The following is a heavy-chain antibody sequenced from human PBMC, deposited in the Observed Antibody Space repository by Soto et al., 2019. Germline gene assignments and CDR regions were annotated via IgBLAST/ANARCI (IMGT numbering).Heavy chain of an antibody. D-gene: IGHD2-15*01. CDR3: AKDLSGWVVAATLDYYYGMDV. J-gene: IGHJ6*02. CDR2: ISWNSGSI. V-gene: IGHV3-9*01. Sequence: EVQLVESGGGLVQPGRSLRLSCAASGFTFDDYAMHWVRQAPGKGLEWVSGISWNSGSIGYADSVKGRFTISRDNAKNSLYLQMNSLRAEDTALYYCAKDLSGWVVAATLDYYYGMDVWGQGTTVTVSS. CDR1: GFTFDDYA.